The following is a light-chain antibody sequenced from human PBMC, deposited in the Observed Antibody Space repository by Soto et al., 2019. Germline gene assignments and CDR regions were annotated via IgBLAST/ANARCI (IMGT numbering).Light chain of an antibody. CDR3: QVWDSSTASDG. Sequence: SYELTQPLSVSVALGQTARITCGGNNIGSKSVHWYQQKPGQAPVLLIYRESNRPSGIPERFSGSNSGNTATLTISRAQAGDEADYYCQVWDSSTASDGFGTGTKVTVL. J-gene: IGLJ1*01. V-gene: IGLV3-9*01. CDR1: NIGSKS. CDR2: RES.